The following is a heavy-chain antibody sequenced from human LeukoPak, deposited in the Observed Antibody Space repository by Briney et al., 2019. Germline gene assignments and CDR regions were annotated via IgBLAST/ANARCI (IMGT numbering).Heavy chain of an antibody. CDR3: AKGKRYPDY. D-gene: IGHD1-1*01. CDR1: GFTFSESW. CDR2: LNLDGSDK. Sequence: PGGSLRLSCVVSGFTFSESWMSWVRQAPGKGLGWVASLNLDGSDKYYVDSVKGRFTISRDNAKNSLYLQVDSLRVEDTAVYYCAKGKRYPDYWGQGTLVTVSS. V-gene: IGHV3-7*03. J-gene: IGHJ4*02.